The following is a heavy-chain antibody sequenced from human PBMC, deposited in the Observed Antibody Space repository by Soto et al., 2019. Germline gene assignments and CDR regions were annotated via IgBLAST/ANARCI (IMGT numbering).Heavy chain of an antibody. J-gene: IGHJ4*02. CDR2: INHSEST. V-gene: IGHV4-34*01. D-gene: IGHD1-26*01. CDR3: ATSQTAITSGSYNY. Sequence: SETLSLTCAVYGGSFSGYYWSWIRQPPGKGLKWNGEINHSESTNYNPSLKSRVTISVDTSKNQFSLKLSSVTAADTAVYYCATSQTAITSGSYNYWGQGTLVTVSS. CDR1: GGSFSGYY.